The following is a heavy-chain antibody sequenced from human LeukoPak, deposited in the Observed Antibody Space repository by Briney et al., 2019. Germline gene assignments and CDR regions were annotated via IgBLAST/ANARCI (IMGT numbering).Heavy chain of an antibody. D-gene: IGHD3-16*01. Sequence: GGSLRLSCAASGFTFSSYAMHWVRQAPGKGLEWVALISFDGRDKQYADSVKGRFTISKDNSKNTLYLQMNSLSGDDTSMYFCARAYGGLIDYWGQGTLVTVSS. J-gene: IGHJ4*02. CDR2: ISFDGRDK. CDR1: GFTFSSYA. V-gene: IGHV3-30*04. CDR3: ARAYGGLIDY.